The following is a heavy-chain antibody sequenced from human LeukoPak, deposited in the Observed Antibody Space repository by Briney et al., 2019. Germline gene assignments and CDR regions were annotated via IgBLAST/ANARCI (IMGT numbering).Heavy chain of an antibody. Sequence: ASVKVSCKASGYTFTSYGISWVRQAPGQGLEWMGWISGYNGKTNYAQKFQGRVTTTTDTSTSIAYMELRSLRSDDTAVYYCARNYGSGSYSKIDYWGQGTLVTVSS. D-gene: IGHD3-10*01. CDR3: ARNYGSGSYSKIDY. J-gene: IGHJ4*02. V-gene: IGHV1-18*01. CDR1: GYTFTSYG. CDR2: ISGYNGKT.